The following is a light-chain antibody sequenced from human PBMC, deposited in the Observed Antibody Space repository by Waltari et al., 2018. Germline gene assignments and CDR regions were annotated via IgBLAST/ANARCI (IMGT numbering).Light chain of an antibody. V-gene: IGKV4-1*01. CDR3: QQYYSTPGWT. J-gene: IGKJ1*01. Sequence: DIVMTQSPESLAVSLGERATINCKSSRSLFSSFDNRNYLTWYQQKPGQPPKPLIYWASTREAGVPDRFSGSGSGTDFTLTISSLQAEDVAVYYCQQYYSTPGWTFGQGTKVEIK. CDR2: WAS. CDR1: RSLFSSFDNRNY.